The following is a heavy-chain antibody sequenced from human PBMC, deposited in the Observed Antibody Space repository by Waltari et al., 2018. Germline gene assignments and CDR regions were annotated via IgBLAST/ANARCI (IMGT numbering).Heavy chain of an antibody. Sequence: QLVESGVGLVQPGGSLGLSCSACGFRFSRSAMHWVRQAPGKGLEYVSTISSNGGNTYYADSVKDRFTISRDNSKNSLYLQMSNLRPEDTALYYCVKGKEVAGNDSWGQGAPVTVSS. J-gene: IGHJ4*02. V-gene: IGHV3-64D*08. CDR3: VKGKEVAGNDS. D-gene: IGHD6-19*01. CDR2: ISSNGGNT. CDR1: GFRFSRSA.